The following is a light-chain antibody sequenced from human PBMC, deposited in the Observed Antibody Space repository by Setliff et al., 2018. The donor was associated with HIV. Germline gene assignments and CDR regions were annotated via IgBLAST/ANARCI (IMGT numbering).Light chain of an antibody. V-gene: IGLV2-14*03. CDR2: DVS. CDR1: SSDVGGYNY. J-gene: IGLJ1*01. Sequence: QSVLTQPASVSGSPGQSITISCTGTSSDVGGYNYVSWYQQHPGKAPKLIIYDVSDRPSGVSNRFSGSKSGNTASLTISGLQAEDEADYYCNSYTSSSTLVVFGTGTKVTVL. CDR3: NSYTSSSTLVV.